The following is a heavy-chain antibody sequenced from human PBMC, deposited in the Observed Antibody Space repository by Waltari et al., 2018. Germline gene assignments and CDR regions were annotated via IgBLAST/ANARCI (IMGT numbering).Heavy chain of an antibody. CDR2: INAGNGNT. CDR3: ARAQACSGGSCYSAGYDY. V-gene: IGHV1-3*03. J-gene: IGHJ4*02. D-gene: IGHD2-15*01. Sequence: QVQLVQSGAEVKKPGASVKVSCKASGYTFTSYAMHWVRQAPGQRLEWMGWINAGNGNTKYSQEFQGRVTITRDTSASTAYMELSSLRSEDMAVYYCARAQACSGGSCYSAGYDYWGQGTLVTVSS. CDR1: GYTFTSYA.